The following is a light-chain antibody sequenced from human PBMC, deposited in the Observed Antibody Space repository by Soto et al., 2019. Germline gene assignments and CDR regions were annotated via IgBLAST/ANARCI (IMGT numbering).Light chain of an antibody. V-gene: IGKV3-11*01. CDR2: DAS. Sequence: EVFWTQSPSTLYLSPVERSTLSCRASQSIGLAIAWYQHKPGQAPRLLIFDASQRATGIPARFRGSGSGTDFTLSISSLEPEDFAVYYCQQRTDRPPWTFGQGTKVYIK. CDR3: QQRTDRPPWT. J-gene: IGKJ1*01. CDR1: QSIGLA.